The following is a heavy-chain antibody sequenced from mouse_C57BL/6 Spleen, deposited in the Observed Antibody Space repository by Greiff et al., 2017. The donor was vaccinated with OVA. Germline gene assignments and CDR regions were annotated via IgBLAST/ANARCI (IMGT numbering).Heavy chain of an antibody. J-gene: IGHJ4*01. D-gene: IGHD2-3*01. CDR3: ARRYDGYYAMDY. Sequence: VQLQQSGAELVRPGSSVKLSCKASGYTFTSYWMHWVKQRPIQGLEWIGNIDPSDSETHYNQKFKDKATLTVDKYSSTAYMQLSSLTSEDSAVYYCARRYDGYYAMDYWGQGTSVTVSS. CDR1: GYTFTSYW. CDR2: IDPSDSET. V-gene: IGHV1-52*01.